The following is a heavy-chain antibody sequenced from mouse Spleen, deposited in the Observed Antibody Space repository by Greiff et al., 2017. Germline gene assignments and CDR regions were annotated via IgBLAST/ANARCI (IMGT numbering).Heavy chain of an antibody. D-gene: IGHD1-1*01. Sequence: EVKVVESGGGLVKLGGSLKLSCAASGFTFSSYAMSWVRQTPEKRLEWVATISSGGGNTYYPDSVKGRFTISRDNAKNTLYLQMSSLKSEDTAMYYCARGSYYYGSFDYWGQGTTLTVSS. CDR3: ARGSYYYGSFDY. J-gene: IGHJ2*01. V-gene: IGHV5-9*04. CDR2: ISSGGGNT. CDR1: GFTFSSYA.